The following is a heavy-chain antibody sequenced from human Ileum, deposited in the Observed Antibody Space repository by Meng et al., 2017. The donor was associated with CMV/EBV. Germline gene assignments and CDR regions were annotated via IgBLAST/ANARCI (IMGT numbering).Heavy chain of an antibody. CDR3: TRGSDAYKSGRY. Sequence: QVQLKQGGAGLLKPSETLSLTWGGYGGSVSGYYWNWTLQPPGKGLKWIGDIHPSGITFYDPSLNSRLSISVDTAKNQFSLNMSSVTAADTAIYYCTRGSDAYKSGRYWGQGALVTVSS. J-gene: IGHJ4*02. V-gene: IGHV4-34*01. CDR2: IHPSGIT. CDR1: GGSVSGYY. D-gene: IGHD5-24*01.